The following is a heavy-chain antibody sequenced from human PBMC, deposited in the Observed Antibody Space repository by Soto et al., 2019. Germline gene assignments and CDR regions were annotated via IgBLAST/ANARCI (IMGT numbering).Heavy chain of an antibody. Sequence: EVQLLESGGGLVQPGGSLRLSCAASGFTFSSYAMSWVRQAPGKGLEWVSAISGSGGSTYYADSVKGRFTISRDNSKNTLYLQMNSLRAEDTAVYYCAKNPISSWWYYYYMDVWGKGTTVTVSS. CDR1: GFTFSSYA. CDR2: ISGSGGST. J-gene: IGHJ6*03. V-gene: IGHV3-23*01. CDR3: AKNPISSWWYYYYMDV. D-gene: IGHD6-13*01.